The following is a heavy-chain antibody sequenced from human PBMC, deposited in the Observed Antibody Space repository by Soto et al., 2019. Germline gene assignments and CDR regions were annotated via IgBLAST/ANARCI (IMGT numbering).Heavy chain of an antibody. J-gene: IGHJ4*02. Sequence: GGSLRLSCTASGFTFGDYAMSWVRQAPGKGLEWVGFIRSKAYGGTTEYAASVKGRFTISRDDSKSIAYLQMNSLKTEDTAVYYCTRDGTTVVTEGFDYWGQGTLVTVSS. CDR2: IRSKAYGGTT. D-gene: IGHD2-15*01. CDR3: TRDGTTVVTEGFDY. V-gene: IGHV3-49*04. CDR1: GFTFGDYA.